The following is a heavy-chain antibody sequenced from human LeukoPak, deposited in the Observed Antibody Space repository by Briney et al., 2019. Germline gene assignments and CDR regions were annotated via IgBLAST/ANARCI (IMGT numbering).Heavy chain of an antibody. CDR1: GFTFSSYA. CDR2: ISYDGSNK. CDR3: ARASSSGDDY. Sequence: PGRSLRLSCAASGFTFSSYAMHWVRQAPGKGLEWVAVISYDGSNKYYADSVKGRFTISRDNSKNTLYLQMNSLRAEDTAVYYCARASSSGDDYWGQGTLVTVSS. J-gene: IGHJ4*02. D-gene: IGHD6-13*01. V-gene: IGHV3-30-3*01.